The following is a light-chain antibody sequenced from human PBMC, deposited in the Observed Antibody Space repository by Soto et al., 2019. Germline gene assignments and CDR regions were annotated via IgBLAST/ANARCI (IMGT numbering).Light chain of an antibody. V-gene: IGKV3-11*01. CDR2: DAS. CDR1: QSVSSS. J-gene: IGKJ5*01. Sequence: EIVMTQSPATLSVSPGDRATLSCRASQSVSSSLAWYQQKPGQAPRLLISDASDRATGIPGRFSGSGSGTDFTLTISTLEPEDFAVYYCQQHSNWPPITFGQGTRLEIK. CDR3: QQHSNWPPIT.